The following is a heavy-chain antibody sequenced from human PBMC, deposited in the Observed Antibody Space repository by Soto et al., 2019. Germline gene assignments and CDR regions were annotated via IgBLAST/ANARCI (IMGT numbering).Heavy chain of an antibody. D-gene: IGHD7-27*01. J-gene: IGHJ6*02. Sequence: SETLSLTCTVSGGSVSSATYYWSWIRQPPGKGLEWIGYIYYSGSTNYNPSLKSRVTISVDTSKNQFSLKLSSVTAADTAVYYCARSPNTYYYYYGMDVWGQGTTVTVSS. CDR3: ARSPNTYYYYYGMDV. CDR1: GGSVSSATYY. V-gene: IGHV4-61*01. CDR2: IYYSGST.